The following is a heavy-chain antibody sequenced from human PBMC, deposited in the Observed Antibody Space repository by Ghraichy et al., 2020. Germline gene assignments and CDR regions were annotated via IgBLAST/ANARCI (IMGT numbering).Heavy chain of an antibody. CDR3: TVSASNFYFDY. CDR1: GFTFRNYA. CDR2: IGNDGTNK. V-gene: IGHV3-30*02. J-gene: IGHJ4*02. D-gene: IGHD1-7*01. Sequence: LTCAASGFTFRNYAMHWVRQAPGKGLEWVAFIGNDGTNKNYGDSVKGRFTISRDNFKNTLYLQMNSLRAEDTAVYYCTVSASNFYFDYWGQGTLVTVSS.